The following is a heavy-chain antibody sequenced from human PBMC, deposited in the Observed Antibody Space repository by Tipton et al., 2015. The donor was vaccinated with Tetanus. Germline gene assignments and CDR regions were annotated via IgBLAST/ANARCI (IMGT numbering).Heavy chain of an antibody. Sequence: SLRLSCEASGFTFSTYWMHWVRQAPGKGLVWVSRIDSDGSGTTYADSVKGRFTISRDNAKNSLLLQMNSLRDEDTAVYYCARGLCTSSSCPKHYFDYWGQGTLVTVSS. CDR2: IDSDGSGT. D-gene: IGHD2-2*01. V-gene: IGHV3-74*01. CDR1: GFTFSTYW. CDR3: ARGLCTSSSCPKHYFDY. J-gene: IGHJ4*02.